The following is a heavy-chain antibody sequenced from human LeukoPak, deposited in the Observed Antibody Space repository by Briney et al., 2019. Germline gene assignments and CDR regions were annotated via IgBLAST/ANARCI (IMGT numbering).Heavy chain of an antibody. Sequence: ASVTVSCKASGYTFTSYAMNWVRQAPGQGLEWMGWINTNTGNPTYAQGFTGRFVFSLDTSVSTAYLQISSLKAEDTAVYYCARDALPHYYGSGGPENWFDPWGQGTLVTVSS. CDR2: INTNTGNP. CDR3: ARDALPHYYGSGGPENWFDP. V-gene: IGHV7-4-1*02. J-gene: IGHJ5*02. D-gene: IGHD3-10*01. CDR1: GYTFTSYA.